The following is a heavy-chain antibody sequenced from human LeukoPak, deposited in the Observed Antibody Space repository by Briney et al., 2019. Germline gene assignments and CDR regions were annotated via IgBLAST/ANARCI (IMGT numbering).Heavy chain of an antibody. D-gene: IGHD4-17*01. CDR2: ISWNSGTI. Sequence: GGSLRLSCAASGFTFDNYAMHWVRQAPGKGLEWVSGISWNSGTIAYADSLKGRFTISRDNAKNSLYLQMNSLRAEDTAVYYCARRGLRRMCFDIWGQGTMVTVSS. CDR1: GFTFDNYA. CDR3: ARRGLRRMCFDI. J-gene: IGHJ3*02. V-gene: IGHV3-9*01.